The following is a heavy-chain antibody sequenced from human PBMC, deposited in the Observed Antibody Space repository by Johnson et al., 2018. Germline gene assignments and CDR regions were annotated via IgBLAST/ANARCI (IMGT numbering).Heavy chain of an antibody. CDR2: ISFDGSNK. D-gene: IGHD1-20*01. V-gene: IGHV3-30-3*01. J-gene: IGHJ3*02. CDR3: ARGGIIGSTWADAFDI. CDR1: GFTFSRYA. Sequence: VESGGGVVQPGRSLRLSCSASGFTFSRYALHWIRQAPGKGLEWVALISFDGSNKFHAESLRGRFTISRDNFKNTLSLQMNSRRAGDTAIYYCARGGIIGSTWADAFDIWGQGTFLTVSS.